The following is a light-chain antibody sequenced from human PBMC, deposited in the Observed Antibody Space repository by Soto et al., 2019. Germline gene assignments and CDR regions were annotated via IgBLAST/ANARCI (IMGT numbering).Light chain of an antibody. Sequence: ALTKPAYGNRLPVGWSSITKKRTSSDVGGYNYVSWYQQHPGKAPKLMIYDVSNRPSGVSNRFSGSKSGNTASLTISGLQAEDEADYYCSSYTSSSTFVFGTGTKVTVL. CDR2: DVS. CDR1: SSDVGGYNY. CDR3: SSYTSSSTFV. V-gene: IGLV2-14*01. J-gene: IGLJ1*01.